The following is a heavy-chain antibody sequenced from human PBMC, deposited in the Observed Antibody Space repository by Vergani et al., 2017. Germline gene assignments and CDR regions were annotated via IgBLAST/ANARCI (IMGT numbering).Heavy chain of an antibody. D-gene: IGHD3-10*01. J-gene: IGHJ6*02. Sequence: QVQLVESGGGVVQPGRSLRLSCAASGFTFSSYGMHWVRQAPGKGLEWVAVIWYDGSNKYYADSVKGRFTISRDNSKNTLYLQMNSLRAEDTAVYYCARSVDRVRHNYYYGMDVWGQGTTVTVSS. CDR2: IWYDGSNK. CDR3: ARSVDRVRHNYYYGMDV. CDR1: GFTFSSYG. V-gene: IGHV3-33*01.